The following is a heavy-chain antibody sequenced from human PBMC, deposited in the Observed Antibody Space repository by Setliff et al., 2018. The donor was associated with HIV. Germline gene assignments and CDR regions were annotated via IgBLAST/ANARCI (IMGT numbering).Heavy chain of an antibody. Sequence: PSETLSLTCTVSGGSISSGPYFWSWIRQPAGKAVEWMGHIYTSGATKYNPSLKSRVTISRDTSKNQFSLKLTSVTAADSAVYYCARVAGGVDAFDIWGQGTMVTVSS. J-gene: IGHJ3*02. CDR3: ARVAGGVDAFDI. CDR2: IYTSGAT. V-gene: IGHV4-61*09. D-gene: IGHD6-19*01. CDR1: GGSISSGPYF.